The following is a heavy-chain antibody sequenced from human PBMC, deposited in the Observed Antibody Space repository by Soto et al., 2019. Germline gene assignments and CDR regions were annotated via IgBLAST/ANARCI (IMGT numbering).Heavy chain of an antibody. CDR1: GFTFSNAW. CDR2: IKSKTDGGTT. Sequence: EVQLVESGGGLVKPGGSLRLSCAASGFTFSNAWMRWVRQAPGKGLEWVGRIKSKTDGGTTDYAAPVKGRFTISRDDSKNTLCLKMNSLKTEGTAVYYCTTDPCRSGGSCYGADAFDIWGQGTMVTVSS. J-gene: IGHJ3*02. V-gene: IGHV3-15*01. CDR3: TTDPCRSGGSCYGADAFDI. D-gene: IGHD2-15*01.